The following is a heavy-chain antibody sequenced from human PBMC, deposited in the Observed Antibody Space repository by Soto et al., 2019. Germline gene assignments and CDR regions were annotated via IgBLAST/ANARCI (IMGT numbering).Heavy chain of an antibody. D-gene: IGHD5-12*01. V-gene: IGHV3-74*01. CDR2: VNSDGTST. J-gene: IGHJ3*02. Sequence: ELQLVESGGGLVQPGGSLRLSGEAFGLPFRGYWLHGFGQAPGRGLVWVSRVNSDGTSTTYADSVKGRFTISRDNTRNTLYLQMNSLRAEDTAVYYCARESTSGYYETPTGAFDIWGQGTMVTVSS. CDR1: GLPFRGYW. CDR3: ARESTSGYYETPTGAFDI.